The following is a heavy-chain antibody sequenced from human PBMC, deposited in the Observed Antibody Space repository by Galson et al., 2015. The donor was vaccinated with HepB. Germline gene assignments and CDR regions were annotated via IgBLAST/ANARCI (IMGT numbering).Heavy chain of an antibody. V-gene: IGHV1-18*04. Sequence: SVKVSCKASGYTFTSYGISWVRQAPGQGLEWMGWISAYNGNTNYAQKLQGRVTMTTDTSTSTAYMELRSLRSDDTAVYYCARDQHPINYYGSGSYYTLVTPGQAFDIWGQGTMVTVSS. CDR3: ARDQHPINYYGSGSYYTLVTPGQAFDI. CDR2: ISAYNGNT. J-gene: IGHJ3*02. D-gene: IGHD3-10*01. CDR1: GYTFTSYG.